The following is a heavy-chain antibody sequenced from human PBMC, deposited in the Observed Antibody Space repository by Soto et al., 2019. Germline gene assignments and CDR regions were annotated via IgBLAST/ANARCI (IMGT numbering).Heavy chain of an antibody. Sequence: GGSLRLSCSASGFTFSDSALHWVRQASGQGLEWVGRVRNKANNYATAYGASVRGRFSISRDDSKNTAFLQMNSLKTEDTAVYYCTASADDTFLHHWAQGSLVTVSS. CDR1: GFTFSDSA. CDR2: VRNKANNYAT. D-gene: IGHD3-16*01. V-gene: IGHV3-73*01. CDR3: TASADDTFLHH. J-gene: IGHJ5*02.